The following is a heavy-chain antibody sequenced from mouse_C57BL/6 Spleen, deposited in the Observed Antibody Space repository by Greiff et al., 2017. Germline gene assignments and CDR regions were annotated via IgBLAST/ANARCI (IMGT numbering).Heavy chain of an antibody. V-gene: IGHV1-55*01. CDR1: GYTFTSYW. Sequence: VQLQQSGAELVKPGASVKMSCKASGYTFTSYWITWVKQRPGQGLEWIGDIYPGSGSTNYNAKFKSKATLTVDTSSSTAYMQLSSLTSEDSAVYYCARGGLRLAWFAYWGQGTLVTVSA. CDR3: ARGGLRLAWFAY. D-gene: IGHD2-2*01. J-gene: IGHJ3*01. CDR2: IYPGSGST.